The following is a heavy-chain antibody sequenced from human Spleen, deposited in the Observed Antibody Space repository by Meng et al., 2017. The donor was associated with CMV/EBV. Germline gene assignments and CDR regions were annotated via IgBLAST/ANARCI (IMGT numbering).Heavy chain of an antibody. CDR3: ARGYRDGYKYWYFAL. J-gene: IGHJ2*01. Sequence: GESLKISCAASGFTFSSYSMNWVRQAPGKGLEWVSSISSSSSYIYYADSVKGRFTISRDNAKNSLYLQMNSLRAEDTAVYYCARGYRDGYKYWYFALWGRGTLVTVSS. CDR2: ISSSSSYI. V-gene: IGHV3-21*01. D-gene: IGHD5-24*01. CDR1: GFTFSSYS.